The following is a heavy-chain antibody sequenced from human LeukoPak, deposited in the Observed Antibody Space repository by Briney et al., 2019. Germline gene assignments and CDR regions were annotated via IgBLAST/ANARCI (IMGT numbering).Heavy chain of an antibody. V-gene: IGHV4-34*01. Sequence: SETLSLTCAVYGGSFSGYYWSWIRQPPGKGLEWIGEINHSGSTNYNPSLKSRVTISVDTSKNQFSLKLSSVTAADTAVYYCAREEVFDSSGYFDYWGQGTLVTVSS. CDR3: AREEVFDSSGYFDY. D-gene: IGHD3-22*01. CDR2: INHSGST. CDR1: GGSFSGYY. J-gene: IGHJ4*02.